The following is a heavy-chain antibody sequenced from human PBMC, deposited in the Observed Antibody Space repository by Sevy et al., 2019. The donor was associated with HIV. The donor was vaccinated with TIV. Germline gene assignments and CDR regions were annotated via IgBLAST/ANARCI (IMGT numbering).Heavy chain of an antibody. CDR3: ARYHILGYCSSTSCYTGIDAYYYYGMDV. CDR2: LSAYNGNT. D-gene: IGHD2-2*02. Sequence: ASVKVSCKASGYTFTSYGISWVRQAPGQGLEWMGWLSAYNGNTNYAQKLQGRVTMTTDTSTSTAYMELRSLRSDDTAVYYCARYHILGYCSSTSCYTGIDAYYYYGMDVWVQGTTVTVSS. V-gene: IGHV1-18*01. CDR1: GYTFTSYG. J-gene: IGHJ6*02.